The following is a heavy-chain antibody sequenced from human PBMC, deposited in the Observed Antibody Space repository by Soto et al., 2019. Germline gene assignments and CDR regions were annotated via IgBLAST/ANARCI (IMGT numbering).Heavy chain of an antibody. Sequence: QVQLVESGGGVVQPGRYLRLSCAASGFTFSSYGMHWVRQAPGKGLEWVAVITYDGSNKYYADSVKGRFTISRDNSKNTLYLHMNSLRAEDTAVYYCAKDGYYYDSSGYYYSDYFDYWGQGTLVTVSS. CDR2: ITYDGSNK. J-gene: IGHJ4*02. V-gene: IGHV3-30*18. CDR3: AKDGYYYDSSGYYYSDYFDY. D-gene: IGHD3-22*01. CDR1: GFTFSSYG.